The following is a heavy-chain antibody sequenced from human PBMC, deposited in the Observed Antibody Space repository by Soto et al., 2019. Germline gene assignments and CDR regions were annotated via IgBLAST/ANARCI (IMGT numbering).Heavy chain of an antibody. D-gene: IGHD3-10*01. Sequence: QVQLVQSGAEVKKPGASVKVSCKASGYTFTSYYMHWVRQAPGQGLEWMGIINPSGGSTSYAQKFQGRVTMTRDTYTSTVYMELSSLRSEDTAVYYCARDGRAPYYGSGLDYWGQGTLVTVSS. CDR1: GYTFTSYY. CDR2: INPSGGST. J-gene: IGHJ4*02. CDR3: ARDGRAPYYGSGLDY. V-gene: IGHV1-46*03.